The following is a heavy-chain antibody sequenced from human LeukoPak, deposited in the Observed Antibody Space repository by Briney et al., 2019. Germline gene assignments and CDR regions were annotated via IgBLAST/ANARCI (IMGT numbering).Heavy chain of an antibody. J-gene: IGHJ4*02. CDR3: ARDAWGRFGDPPKY. D-gene: IGHD2-21*02. Sequence: SCKASGFTFSSYGMHWVRQAPGKGLEWAAFIRYDGSNKYYADSVKGRFTISRDNSKNTLYLQMNSLRFDDTAMYYCARDAWGRFGDPPKYWGQGTLVIVSS. V-gene: IGHV3-30*02. CDR1: GFTFSSYG. CDR2: IRYDGSNK.